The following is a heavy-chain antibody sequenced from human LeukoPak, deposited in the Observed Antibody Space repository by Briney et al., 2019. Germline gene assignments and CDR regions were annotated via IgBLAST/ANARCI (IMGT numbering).Heavy chain of an antibody. V-gene: IGHV3-30*02. Sequence: PGRSLRLSCVVSRLTFRNYGMHWVRQAPGKGLEWVAFVEYDGGDKYYTDSGKRRFTISRDNSRNTLYLQMNSLTTEDTAVYYCATKRGNSGYLESWGQGTLVTVSS. CDR1: RLTFRNYG. D-gene: IGHD2/OR15-2a*01. CDR3: ATKRGNSGYLES. J-gene: IGHJ4*02. CDR2: VEYDGGDK.